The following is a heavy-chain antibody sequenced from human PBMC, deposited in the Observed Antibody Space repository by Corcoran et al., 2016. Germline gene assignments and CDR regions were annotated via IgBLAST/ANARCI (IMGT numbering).Heavy chain of an antibody. Sequence: QVQLVESGGGVVQPGRSLRLSCAASGFTFSSYGMHWVRQAPGKGLEWVAVISYDGSNKYYADSVKGRFTISRDNSKNTLYLQMNSLRAEDTAVYYCAKDLLAYGYYLGLFGYWGQGTLVTVSS. CDR1: GFTFSSYG. V-gene: IGHV3-30*18. CDR2: ISYDGSNK. CDR3: AKDLLAYGYYLGLFGY. D-gene: IGHD4-17*01. J-gene: IGHJ4*02.